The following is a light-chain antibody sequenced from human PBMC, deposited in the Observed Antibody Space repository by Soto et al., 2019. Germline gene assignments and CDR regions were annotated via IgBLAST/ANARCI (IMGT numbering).Light chain of an antibody. CDR3: QQRNKWPEIT. CDR1: QSVRTS. Sequence: EIVLTQSPATLSLSPGERATLSCRASQSVRTSLAWYQQKPGQAPRLLIYDASKRATDIPARFSGSGSGTDFTLSISSLGPEDSGVYYCQQRNKWPEITFGPGTKVEIK. V-gene: IGKV3-11*01. CDR2: DAS. J-gene: IGKJ3*01.